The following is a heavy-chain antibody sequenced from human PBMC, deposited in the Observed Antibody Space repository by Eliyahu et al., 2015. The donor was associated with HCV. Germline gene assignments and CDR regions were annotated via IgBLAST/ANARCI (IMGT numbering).Heavy chain of an antibody. Sequence: QVQLVESGGGLVKPGGSXRLXCAASGFTFSDFYMTWIRQAPGKGLEWISYIGGSGWTIHYADSVKGRFTISRDNARNSLYLQLTNLRDDDSVYFCARGSGHPSQAYAMDVWGEGTTVTVSS. V-gene: IGHV3-11*01. CDR2: IGGSGWTI. CDR1: GFTFSDFY. J-gene: IGHJ6*02. D-gene: IGHD3-3*01. CDR3: ARGSGHPSQAYAMDV.